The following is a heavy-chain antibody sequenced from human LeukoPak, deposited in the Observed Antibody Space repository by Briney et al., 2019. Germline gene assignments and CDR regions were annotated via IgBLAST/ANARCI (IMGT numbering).Heavy chain of an antibody. J-gene: IGHJ4*02. D-gene: IGHD1-1*01. V-gene: IGHV3-48*04. CDR3: AKGVENWYDIFDY. CDR1: GFNVSSSY. Sequence: PGGSLRLSCAVSGFNVSSSYMSWVRQAPGKGLEWVSYISSSGSTIYYADSVKGRFTISRDNAKNSLYLQMNSLRAEDTAVYYCAKGVENWYDIFDYWGQGTLVTVSS. CDR2: ISSSGSTI.